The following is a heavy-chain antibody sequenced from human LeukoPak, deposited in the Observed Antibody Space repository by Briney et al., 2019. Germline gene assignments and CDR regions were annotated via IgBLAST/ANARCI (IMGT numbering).Heavy chain of an antibody. CDR1: GFTFSSYS. CDR2: ISSSSYI. Sequence: KPGGSLRLSCAASGFTFSSYSMNWVRQAPGKGLEWVSSISSSSYIYYADSVKGRFTISRDNAKNSLYLQMNSLRAEDTAVYYCARGDYYDSKEAFDYWGQGTLVTVSS. J-gene: IGHJ4*02. V-gene: IGHV3-21*01. CDR3: ARGDYYDSKEAFDY. D-gene: IGHD3-22*01.